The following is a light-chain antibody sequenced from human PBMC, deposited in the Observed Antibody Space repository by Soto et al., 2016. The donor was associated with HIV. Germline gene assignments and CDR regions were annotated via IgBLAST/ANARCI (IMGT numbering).Light chain of an antibody. CDR2: DDS. Sequence: SYVLTQPPSVSVAPGLTAEISCGGDNIATQRVHWYQQRPGQAPILVVYDDSDRPSGIPERFSGSGSGKSATLTISRVEAGDEADYYCQVWDSTSGHVVFGGGTKLPVL. CDR1: NIATQR. J-gene: IGLJ2*01. CDR3: QVWDSTSGHVV. V-gene: IGLV3-21*02.